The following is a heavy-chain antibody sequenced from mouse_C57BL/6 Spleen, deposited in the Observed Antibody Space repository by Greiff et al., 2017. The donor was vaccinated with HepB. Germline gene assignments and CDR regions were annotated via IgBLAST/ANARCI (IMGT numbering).Heavy chain of an antibody. CDR1: GFTFSSYG. D-gene: IGHD2-3*01. J-gene: IGHJ2*01. CDR2: ISSGGSYT. V-gene: IGHV5-6*01. Sequence: EVKVVESGGDLVKPGGSLKLSCAASGFTFSSYGMSWVRQTPDKRLEWVATISSGGSYTYYPDSVKGRFTISRDNAKTTLYMQMSSLKSEDTAMYYCARHKGDGYPYYFDYWGQGTTLTVSS. CDR3: ARHKGDGYPYYFDY.